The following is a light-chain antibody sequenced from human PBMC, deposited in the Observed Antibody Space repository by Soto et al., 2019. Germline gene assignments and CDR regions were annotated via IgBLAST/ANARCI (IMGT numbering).Light chain of an antibody. V-gene: IGLV2-23*02. CDR1: SSDVGSYNL. J-gene: IGLJ1*01. Sequence: QSALTQPASVSGSPGQSITISCTGTSSDVGSYNLVSWYQQHPGKAPKLMIYEVSKRPSGVSNRFSGSKSGNTASLTISGLQAEDEADYYCCSYAGSSTCLFGTGTKLTVL. CDR3: CSYAGSSTCL. CDR2: EVS.